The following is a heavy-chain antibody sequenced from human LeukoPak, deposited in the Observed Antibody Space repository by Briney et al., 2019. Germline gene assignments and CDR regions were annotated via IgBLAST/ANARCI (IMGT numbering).Heavy chain of an antibody. CDR1: GGSISSSSYY. J-gene: IGHJ3*02. CDR3: ARSTQTVTMIQHAFDI. V-gene: IGHV4-39*01. Sequence: KPSETPSVTCTVSGGSISSSSYYWGWIRQPPGKGLEWIGSIYYSGSTYYNPSLKSRVTISIDTSNNQFSLKLSSVTAADTAVYYCARSTQTVTMIQHAFDIWGQGTGVTVSS. D-gene: IGHD3-22*01. CDR2: IYYSGST.